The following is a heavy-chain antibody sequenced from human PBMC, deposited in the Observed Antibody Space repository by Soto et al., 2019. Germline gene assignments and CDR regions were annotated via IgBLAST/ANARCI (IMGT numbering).Heavy chain of an antibody. CDR3: ARALGYDIMTGYFDY. CDR1: GLTLNRFG. V-gene: IGHV3-33*01. Sequence: QVQLVESGGGVVQPGKSLTLSCAESGLTLNRFGMHWVRQAPGKGLEWGAMIWHDGTNRYYGESVKGRFTISRDSYKNTMYLQMNSLRAEDTAVYYCARALGYDIMTGYFDYWGQGTLVSVSS. J-gene: IGHJ4*02. D-gene: IGHD3-9*01. CDR2: IWHDGTNR.